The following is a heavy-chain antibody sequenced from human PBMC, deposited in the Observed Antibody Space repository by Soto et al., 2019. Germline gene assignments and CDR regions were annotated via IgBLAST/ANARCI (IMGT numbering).Heavy chain of an antibody. D-gene: IGHD6-19*01. CDR3: ARTRVGYSSGWYVPAARQTTLDY. J-gene: IGHJ4*02. CDR2: ISAYNGNT. CDR1: GYTFTSYG. Sequence: ASVKVSCKASGYTFTSYGISWVRQAPGQGLEWMGWISAYNGNTNYAQKLQGRVTMTTDTSTSTAYMELMSLRSDDTAVYYCARTRVGYSSGWYVPAARQTTLDYWGQGTLVTVSS. V-gene: IGHV1-18*01.